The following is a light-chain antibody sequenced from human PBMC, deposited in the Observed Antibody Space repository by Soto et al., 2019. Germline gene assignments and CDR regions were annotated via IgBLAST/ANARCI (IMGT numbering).Light chain of an antibody. Sequence: IVRTQSPATLSVSPGEGGTLSCRASQSISRHLAWYQQKPGEAPTRAMFSAANRVPGSLDSFIGSGSGTNLSLPISSMQPEDYAVYYCQQYCNTDTFGQGTKVDIK. CDR2: SAA. CDR3: QQYCNTDT. CDR1: QSISRH. V-gene: IGKV3D-15*01. J-gene: IGKJ1*01.